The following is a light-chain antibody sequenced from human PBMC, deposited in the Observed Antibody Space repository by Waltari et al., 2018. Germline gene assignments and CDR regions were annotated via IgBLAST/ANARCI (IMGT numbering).Light chain of an antibody. CDR2: ATS. J-gene: IGKJ4*01. V-gene: IGKV3-20*01. CDR1: QSVSSAY. CDR3: QQYGSSIT. Sequence: EIVLTQSPGTLSLSPGERAPLSCRASQSVSSAYFAWYQHKPGQAPRLVMFATSSRRTGIPDMFGGGGSGTDFTLTISRLEPEDFAVYYCQQYGSSITFGGGTKVEIK.